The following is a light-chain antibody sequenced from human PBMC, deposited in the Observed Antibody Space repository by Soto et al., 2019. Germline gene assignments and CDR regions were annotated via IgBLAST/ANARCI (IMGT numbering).Light chain of an antibody. V-gene: IGKV3-20*01. Sequence: ILLTQSPGALALSAGERATLSCRASQSVSSRYSAWYQQKPGQAPRLLVYGTSSRPTGIPDRFSGSGSGTEFSLTISSLQYEDFAVYYCQQYQKWPPGTFGQGTKVDIK. CDR1: QSVSSRY. J-gene: IGKJ1*01. CDR3: QQYQKWPPGT. CDR2: GTS.